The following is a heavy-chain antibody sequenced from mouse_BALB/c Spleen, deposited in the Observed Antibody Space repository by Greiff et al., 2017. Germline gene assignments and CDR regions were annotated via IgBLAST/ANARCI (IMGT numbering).Heavy chain of an antibody. D-gene: IGHD1-2*01. J-gene: IGHJ3*01. CDR2: IDPSGSYT. V-gene: IGHV1-69*02. CDR3: ARAAATAWFAY. CDR1: GYTFTSYW. Sequence: QVQLQQPGAELVKPGASVKLSCKASGYTFTSYWMPWVKQRPGQGLEWIGEIDPSGSYTNYNQKFKGKATLTVDKSSSTAYMQLSSLTSEDSAVYYWARAAATAWFAYWGQGTLVTVSA.